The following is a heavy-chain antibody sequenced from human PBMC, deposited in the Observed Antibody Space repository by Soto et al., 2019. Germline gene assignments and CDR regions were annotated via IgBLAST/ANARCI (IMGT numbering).Heavy chain of an antibody. Sequence: QVQLVESGGGVVQPGRSLRLSCAASGFIFNEYGMHWVRQAPGKGLEWVAVIWYDVSNKYYADSVKGRFTFSRYNSKNTMSLQMNSLRVEDTAMYYCARWGCSGSNCNLNQRSFDLWGQGTLVTVSS. J-gene: IGHJ4*02. V-gene: IGHV3-33*01. CDR3: ARWGCSGSNCNLNQRSFDL. CDR2: IWYDVSNK. D-gene: IGHD2-15*01. CDR1: GFIFNEYG.